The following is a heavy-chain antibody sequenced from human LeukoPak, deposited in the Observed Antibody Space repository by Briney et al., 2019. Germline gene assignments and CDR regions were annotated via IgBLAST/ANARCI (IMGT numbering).Heavy chain of an antibody. CDR3: ARALDGYKGLGFAFDI. V-gene: IGHV1-69*13. Sequence: EASVKVSCKASGGTFSSYAISWVRQAPGQGLEWMGGIIPIFGTANYAQKFQGRVTITADESTSTAYMELSSLRSEDTAVYYCARALDGYKGLGFAFDIWGQGTMVTVSS. CDR2: IIPIFGTA. J-gene: IGHJ3*02. CDR1: GGTFSSYA. D-gene: IGHD5-24*01.